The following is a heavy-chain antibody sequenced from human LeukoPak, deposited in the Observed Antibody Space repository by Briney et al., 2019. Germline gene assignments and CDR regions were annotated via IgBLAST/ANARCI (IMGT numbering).Heavy chain of an antibody. CDR3: AKDTEGGYSGYDGFDP. CDR2: ISYGGSNK. Sequence: GGSLRLSCAASGFTFSSYGMHWVRQAPGKGLEWVAVISYGGSNKYYAGSVKGRFTISRDNSKNTLYLQMNSLRAEDTAVYYCAKDTEGGYSGYDGFDPWGQGTLVTVSS. V-gene: IGHV3-30*18. D-gene: IGHD5-12*01. CDR1: GFTFSSYG. J-gene: IGHJ5*02.